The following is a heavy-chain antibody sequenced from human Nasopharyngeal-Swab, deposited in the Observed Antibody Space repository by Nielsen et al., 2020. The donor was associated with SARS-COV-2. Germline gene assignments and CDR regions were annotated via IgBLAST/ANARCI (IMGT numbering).Heavy chain of an antibody. J-gene: IGHJ4*02. Sequence: GTLRLSCAVSGFSLKNYNMIWVRQAPGKGLEWLPYISVYSLTTYYADFVKGRFTISRDNAKNTLYLQINSLRVEDTAVYYCARWRGSTTWYFDYWGQGALVTVSS. V-gene: IGHV3-48*04. CDR3: ARWRGSTTWYFDY. D-gene: IGHD2-2*01. CDR2: ISVYSLTT. CDR1: GFSLKNYN.